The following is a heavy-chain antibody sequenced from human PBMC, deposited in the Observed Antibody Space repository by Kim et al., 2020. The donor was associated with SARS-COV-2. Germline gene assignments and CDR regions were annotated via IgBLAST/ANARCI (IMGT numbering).Heavy chain of an antibody. D-gene: IGHD2-15*01. CDR3: ATELMGYCSGGSCRLDYDY. V-gene: IGHV1-24*01. Sequence: MGGFDPEVGETIYAQKFQGRVTMTEDTSTDTAYMELSSLRSEDTAVYYCATELMGYCSGGSCRLDYDYWGQGTLVTVSS. J-gene: IGHJ4*02. CDR2: FDPEVGET.